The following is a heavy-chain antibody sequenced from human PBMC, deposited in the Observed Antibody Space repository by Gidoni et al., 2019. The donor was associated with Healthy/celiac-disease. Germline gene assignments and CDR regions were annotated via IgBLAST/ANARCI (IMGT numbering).Heavy chain of an antibody. D-gene: IGHD3-10*01. Sequence: QVQLVKSGGGLVKPGGSLRLSCAASGFTFSDYYMSWIRQAPGKGLEWVSYISSSGSTIYYADSVKGRVTISRDNAKNSLYLQVNSLRAEDTAVYYCARVTMVRGELYYYYGMDVWGQGTTVTASS. V-gene: IGHV3-11*01. CDR1: GFTFSDYY. CDR2: ISSSGSTI. CDR3: ARVTMVRGELYYYYGMDV. J-gene: IGHJ6*02.